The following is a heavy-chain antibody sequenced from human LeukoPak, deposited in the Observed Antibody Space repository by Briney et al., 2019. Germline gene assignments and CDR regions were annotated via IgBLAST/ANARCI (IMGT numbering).Heavy chain of an antibody. D-gene: IGHD6-6*01. J-gene: IGHJ6*03. Sequence: PSETLSLTCAVYGGSFSGYYWSWIRQPPGKGLEWIGEINHSGSTNYNPSLKSRVTISVDTSKNQFSLKLSSVTAADTAVYYCARESSIAARPRVVDYYYMDVWGKGTTVTVSS. CDR1: GGSFSGYY. CDR2: INHSGST. CDR3: ARESSIAARPRVVDYYYMDV. V-gene: IGHV4-34*01.